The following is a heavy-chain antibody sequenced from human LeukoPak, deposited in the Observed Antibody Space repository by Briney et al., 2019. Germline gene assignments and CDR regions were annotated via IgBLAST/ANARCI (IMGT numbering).Heavy chain of an antibody. V-gene: IGHV4-38-2*02. J-gene: IGHJ5*02. CDR3: ARLLGTHINYFDP. D-gene: IGHD2-21*01. CDR2: IYHSGST. CDR1: GYSISSGYY. Sequence: SETLSLTCTVSGYSISSGYYWGWIRLPPGKGLQWIGSIYHSGSTYYNPSLKSRVTISVETSKNQFSLKLSSVTAADTAVYYCARLLGTHINYFDPWGQGTLVTVSS.